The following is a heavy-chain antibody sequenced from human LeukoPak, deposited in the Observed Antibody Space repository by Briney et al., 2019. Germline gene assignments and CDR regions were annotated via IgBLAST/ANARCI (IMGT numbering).Heavy chain of an antibody. J-gene: IGHJ4*02. Sequence: GGSLRLSCAASGFTFSTYSMNWVRQTPGQGLEWVSSISTDTSYIYYADSVKGRFTISRDNAKNSLYLQMNSLRAEDTAVYYCARDIGIAVAGFDYWGQGTLVTVSS. CDR2: ISTDTSYI. CDR1: GFTFSTYS. V-gene: IGHV3-21*01. D-gene: IGHD6-19*01. CDR3: ARDIGIAVAGFDY.